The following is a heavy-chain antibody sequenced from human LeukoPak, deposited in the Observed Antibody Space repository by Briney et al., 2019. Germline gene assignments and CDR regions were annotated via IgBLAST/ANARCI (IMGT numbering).Heavy chain of an antibody. CDR1: GFTFSSYG. V-gene: IGHV3-30*03. CDR3: AIQTDYGGYFDY. D-gene: IGHD4-23*01. J-gene: IGHJ4*02. CDR2: ISYDGSNK. Sequence: GRSLRLSCAASGFTFSSYGMHWVRQAPGKGLEWVADISYDGSNKYYADSVKGRFTISRDNSKNTLYLQMNSLRAEDTSVYYCAIQTDYGGYFDYWGQGTLVTVSS.